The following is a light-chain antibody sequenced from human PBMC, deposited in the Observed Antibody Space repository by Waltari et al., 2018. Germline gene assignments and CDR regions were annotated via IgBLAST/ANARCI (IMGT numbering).Light chain of an antibody. CDR1: QSVLYSSNNKNY. J-gene: IGKJ1*01. CDR3: QQYHSTPRT. CDR2: WAS. Sequence: DIVMTQSPDSLAVSLGERATINCKSRQSVLYSSNNKNYLAWYQQKPGQPPKLLIYWASTRESGVPDRFSGSGSGTDFTLTISSLQAEDVALYFCQQYHSTPRTFGQGTKVEIK. V-gene: IGKV4-1*01.